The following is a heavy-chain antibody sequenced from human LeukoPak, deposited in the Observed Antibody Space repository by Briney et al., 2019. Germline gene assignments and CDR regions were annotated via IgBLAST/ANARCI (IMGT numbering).Heavy chain of an antibody. D-gene: IGHD6-6*01. J-gene: IGHJ4*02. CDR2: INHSGST. CDR1: GGSFSGYY. CDR3: ARGGIAARPDEY. Sequence: SETLSLTCAVYGGSFSGYYWSWIRQPPGKGLEWIGEINHSGSTNYNPSLKSRVTISVDTSKNQFSLKLSPVTAADTAVYYCARGGIAARPDEYWGQGTLVTVSS. V-gene: IGHV4-34*01.